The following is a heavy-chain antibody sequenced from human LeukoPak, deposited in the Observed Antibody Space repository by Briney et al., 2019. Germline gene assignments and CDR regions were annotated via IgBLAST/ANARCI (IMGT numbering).Heavy chain of an antibody. CDR1: GYTFTGYY. J-gene: IGHJ5*02. Sequence: ASVKVSCKASGYTFTGYYMHWVRQAPGQGLEWMGWINPNSGGTNYAQKFQGRVTMTRDTSISTAYMGLSRLRSDDTAVYYCARADRLHGGPYLIGPWGQGTLVTVSS. V-gene: IGHV1-2*02. D-gene: IGHD2-21*01. CDR2: INPNSGGT. CDR3: ARADRLHGGPYLIGP.